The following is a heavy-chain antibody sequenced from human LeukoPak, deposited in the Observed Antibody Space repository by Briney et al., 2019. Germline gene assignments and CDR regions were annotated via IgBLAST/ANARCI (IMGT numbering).Heavy chain of an antibody. CDR1: GYTFTNYA. CDR3: ARDRPDWYFDL. Sequence: GASVKVSCKASGYTFTNYAMHWVRQAPGQRLEWMGWINAGNGNTKYSQKFQGRVTITRDTSASTAYMELSSLRSEDTAVYYCARDRPDWYFDLWGRGTLVTVSS. J-gene: IGHJ2*01. V-gene: IGHV1-3*01. CDR2: INAGNGNT.